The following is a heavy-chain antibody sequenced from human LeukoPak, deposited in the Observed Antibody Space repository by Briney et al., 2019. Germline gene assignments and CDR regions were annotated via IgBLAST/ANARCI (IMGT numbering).Heavy chain of an antibody. Sequence: ASVKVSCKASGYTFTSYDINWVRQAPGKGLEWMGGFDPEDGETVYAQKFQGRVTMTEDTSTDTFYMEVNSLRSEDTAVYYCAVWFGEFDNWFDPWGQGTLVTVSS. V-gene: IGHV1-24*01. D-gene: IGHD3-10*01. CDR2: FDPEDGET. CDR1: GYTFTSYD. CDR3: AVWFGEFDNWFDP. J-gene: IGHJ5*02.